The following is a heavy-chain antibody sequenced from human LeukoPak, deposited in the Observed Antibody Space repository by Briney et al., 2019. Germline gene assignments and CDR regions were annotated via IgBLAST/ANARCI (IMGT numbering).Heavy chain of an antibody. D-gene: IGHD5-18*01. CDR2: IKQDGRVK. CDR1: GFTFSSYG. Sequence: PGGSLRLSCAASGFTFSSYGMQWVRQAPGEGLEWVANIKQDGRVKYYVDSVTGRFTISRDNAKNSLYLQMNSLRAEDTAVYYCARDTDTVTSVDYHGMDVWGQGTTVTVSS. CDR3: ARDTDTVTSVDYHGMDV. J-gene: IGHJ6*02. V-gene: IGHV3-7*03.